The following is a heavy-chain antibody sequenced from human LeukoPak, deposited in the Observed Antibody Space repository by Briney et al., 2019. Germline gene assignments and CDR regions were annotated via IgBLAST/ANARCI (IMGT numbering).Heavy chain of an antibody. CDR3: ARGLGTTWDPQHY. Sequence: SETLSPTCTVSGGSISNYYWSWIRQPPGKGLEWIGYIFYTGSTNYNPSLKSRVTISVDRSKNQFSLKVTPVTAADTAVYYCARGLGTTWDPQHYWGLGTLVTVSS. CDR2: IFYTGST. V-gene: IGHV4-59*01. D-gene: IGHD3-16*01. CDR1: GGSISNYY. J-gene: IGHJ4*02.